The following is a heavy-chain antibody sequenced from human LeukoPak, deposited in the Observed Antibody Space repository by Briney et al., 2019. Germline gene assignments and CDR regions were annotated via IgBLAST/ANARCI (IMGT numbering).Heavy chain of an antibody. Sequence: GGSLRLSCAASGFTFSYYAMSWVRQAPGKGLEWVSAISSSGDITFYTDPAKGRFTISRDNSKNTLYLQMNSLRAEDTAVYYCAKDRPNYYESNGHYYRLNGDYWGQGTLVTVSS. CDR2: ISSSGDIT. J-gene: IGHJ4*02. V-gene: IGHV3-23*01. CDR1: GFTFSYYA. CDR3: AKDRPNYYESNGHYYRLNGDY. D-gene: IGHD3-22*01.